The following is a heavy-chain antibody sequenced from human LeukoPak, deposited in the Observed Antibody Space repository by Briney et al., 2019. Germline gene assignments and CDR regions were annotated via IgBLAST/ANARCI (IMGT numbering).Heavy chain of an antibody. J-gene: IGHJ6*03. Sequence: GGSLRLSCTASGFTFGDYAMSWVRQAPGKGLEWVGFIRSKAYGGTTEYAASVKGRFTISRDDSKNTLYLQMNSLKTEDTAVYYCTTDGGRELRGYYYYYMDVWGKGTTVTVSS. CDR3: TTDGGRELRGYYYYYMDV. V-gene: IGHV3-49*04. D-gene: IGHD1-26*01. CDR1: GFTFGDYA. CDR2: IRSKAYGGTT.